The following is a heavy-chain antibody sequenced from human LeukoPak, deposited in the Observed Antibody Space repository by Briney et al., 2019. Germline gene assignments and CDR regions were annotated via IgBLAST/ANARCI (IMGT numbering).Heavy chain of an antibody. V-gene: IGHV3-23*01. CDR3: AKEQDNLLLLSHFDS. CDR1: GFTFNNYA. CDR2: VSGDGHRT. J-gene: IGHJ4*02. D-gene: IGHD1-14*01. Sequence: PGGSLRLSCAASGFTFNNYAVNWVRQAPGKGLQLVSAVSGDGHRTFYADSVKGRFTIFRDNSMNTLSLQMNSLRVEDTAVYYCAKEQDNLLLLSHFDSWGQGILVTVSA.